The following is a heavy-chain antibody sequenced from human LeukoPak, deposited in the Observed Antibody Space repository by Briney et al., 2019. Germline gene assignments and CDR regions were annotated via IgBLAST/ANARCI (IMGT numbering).Heavy chain of an antibody. J-gene: IGHJ4*02. CDR1: GFTFSSYS. V-gene: IGHV3-21*01. CDR3: ARDLGLQSRRPFDY. D-gene: IGHD5-24*01. Sequence: GSLRLSCAASGFTFSSYSMNWVRQALGKGLEWVSSISSSSSYIYYADSVKGRFTISRDNAKNSLYLQMNSLRAEDTAVYYCARDLGLQSRRPFDYWGQGTLVTVSS. CDR2: ISSSSSYI.